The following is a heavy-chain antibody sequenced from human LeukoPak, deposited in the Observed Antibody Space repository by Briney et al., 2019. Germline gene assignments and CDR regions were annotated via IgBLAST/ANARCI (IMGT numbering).Heavy chain of an antibody. Sequence: GGSLRLSCAASGFTFSSYSMNWVRQASGKGLEWVSSISSSSSYIYYADSVKGRFTISRDNAKNSLYLQMNSLRAEDTAVYYCARGGVVPAANFDYWGQGTLVTVSS. CDR1: GFTFSSYS. CDR2: ISSSSSYI. V-gene: IGHV3-21*01. CDR3: ARGGVVPAANFDY. J-gene: IGHJ4*02. D-gene: IGHD2-2*01.